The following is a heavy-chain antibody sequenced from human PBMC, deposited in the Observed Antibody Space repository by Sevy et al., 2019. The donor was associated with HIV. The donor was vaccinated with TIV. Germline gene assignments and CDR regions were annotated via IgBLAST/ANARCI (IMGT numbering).Heavy chain of an antibody. V-gene: IGHV3-73*01. CDR3: TTYYDFWSGYFEANNWFDP. CDR1: GFTFSGSA. J-gene: IGHJ5*02. CDR2: IRSKANSYAI. Sequence: GGSLRLSCAASGFTFSGSAMHWVRQASGKGLEWVGRIRSKANSYAIAHAASVKGRFTISSDDSKNTAYLQMNSLKTEDTAVYYCTTYYDFWSGYFEANNWFDPWGQGTLVTVSS. D-gene: IGHD3-3*01.